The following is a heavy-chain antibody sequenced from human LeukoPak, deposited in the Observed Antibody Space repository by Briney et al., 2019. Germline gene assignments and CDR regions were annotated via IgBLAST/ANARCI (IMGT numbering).Heavy chain of an antibody. CDR1: GFTFSSYA. CDR2: ISSNGGST. V-gene: IGHV3-64*01. CDR3: ARVLVDGSGSYVSYYYYYMDV. D-gene: IGHD3-10*01. Sequence: GGSLRLSCAASGFTFSSYAMHWVRQAPGKGLEYVSAISSNGGSTYYANSVKGRFTISRDNSKNTLYLQMNSLRAEDTAVYYCARVLVDGSGSYVSYYYYYMDVWGKGTTVTISS. J-gene: IGHJ6*03.